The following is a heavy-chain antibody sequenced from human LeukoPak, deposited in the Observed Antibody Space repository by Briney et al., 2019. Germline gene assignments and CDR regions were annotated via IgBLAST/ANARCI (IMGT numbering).Heavy chain of an antibody. D-gene: IGHD3-10*01. CDR2: IYYSGST. Sequence: SETLSLTCTVSGGSISSYYWSWIRQPPGKGLEWIGYIYYSGSTNYNPSLKSRVTISVDTSKNQFSLKLSSVTAADTAVYYCARHVKFYYYGSGSSGYDAFDIWGQGTMVPVSS. J-gene: IGHJ3*02. CDR3: ARHVKFYYYGSGSSGYDAFDI. V-gene: IGHV4-59*08. CDR1: GGSISSYY.